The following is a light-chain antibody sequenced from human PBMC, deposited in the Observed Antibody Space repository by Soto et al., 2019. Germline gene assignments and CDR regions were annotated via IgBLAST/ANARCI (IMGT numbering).Light chain of an antibody. V-gene: IGLV1-40*01. J-gene: IGLJ2*01. CDR2: GNG. CDR3: SSYADSDNLI. Sequence: QSVLTQPPSVSGAPGQRVTISCTGRSSNIGAGYDLHWYQQLPGTAPKLLIFGNGNRPSGVPDRFSGSKSDTSASLTVSGLQAEDEADYYCSSYADSDNLIFGGGT. CDR1: SSNIGAGYD.